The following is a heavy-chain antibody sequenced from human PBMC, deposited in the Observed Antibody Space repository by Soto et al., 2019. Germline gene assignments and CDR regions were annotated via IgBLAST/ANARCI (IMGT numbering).Heavy chain of an antibody. V-gene: IGHV1-69*13. J-gene: IGHJ1*01. CDR3: ARQFDSDTTGYYYAY. CDR1: GGTFSRNT. CDR2: IMPIFGSA. D-gene: IGHD3-22*01. Sequence: ASVKVSCKASGGTFSRNTISWVRRARGQGLEWMGGIMPIFGSANYAQKFQGRVTITADENTRTVYMELSRLRSEDTAVYYCARQFDSDTTGYYYAYWGQGTLVTVSS.